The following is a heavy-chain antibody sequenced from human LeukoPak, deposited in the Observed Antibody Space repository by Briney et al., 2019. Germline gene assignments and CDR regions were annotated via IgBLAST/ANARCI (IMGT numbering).Heavy chain of an antibody. CDR1: GFTFSSYA. J-gene: IGHJ6*03. V-gene: IGHV3-23*01. D-gene: IGHD3-16*01. CDR3: YVHHYYYYMDV. CDR2: ISGSGGST. Sequence: GGSLRLSCAASGFTFSSYAMSWVRQAPGKGLEWVSAISGSGGSTYYADSVKGRFTISRDNANNTLYLQINSLSAEDTAVYYCYVHHYYYYMDVWGKGTTVTVSS.